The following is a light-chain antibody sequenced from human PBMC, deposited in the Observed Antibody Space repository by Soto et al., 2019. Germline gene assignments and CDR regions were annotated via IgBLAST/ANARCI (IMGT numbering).Light chain of an antibody. Sequence: QSVLTQPASVSGSPGQSITIACTGTSSDAGGYNYVSWYQQHPGKAPKLMIYEVSNRPSGVSNRFSGSKYGNTASLTISGLLAEDESDYYCSSYTSRSTVVFGGGTQLAV. CDR2: EVS. V-gene: IGLV2-14*01. J-gene: IGLJ2*01. CDR1: SSDAGGYNY. CDR3: SSYTSRSTVV.